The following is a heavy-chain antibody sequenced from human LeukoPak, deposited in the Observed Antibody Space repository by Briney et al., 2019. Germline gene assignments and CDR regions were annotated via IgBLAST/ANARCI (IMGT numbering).Heavy chain of an antibody. Sequence: GASVKVSCKASGYTFTSYGISWVRQAPGQGLEWMGWISAYNGNTNYAQKLQGRVTMTTDTSTSTAYMELRSLRSDDTAVYYCARDINMVRGVEPFDYWGQGTLVTVSS. D-gene: IGHD3-10*01. V-gene: IGHV1-18*01. CDR3: ARDINMVRGVEPFDY. CDR2: ISAYNGNT. J-gene: IGHJ4*02. CDR1: GYTFTSYG.